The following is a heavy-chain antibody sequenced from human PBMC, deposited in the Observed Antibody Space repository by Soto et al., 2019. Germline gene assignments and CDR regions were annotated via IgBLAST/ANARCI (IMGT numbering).Heavy chain of an antibody. CDR1: GFMFSSYD. Sequence: EVQLLESGGGLVQPGGSLRLSCAASGFMFSSYDMTWVRQAPGKGLEWVSALSGGGDSTYYAPSVRGRFAISRDNSKNTLYLQMNSLRAEDTAVYYCATGLRSVYGPFDSWGQGTLVTVSS. CDR2: LSGGGDST. J-gene: IGHJ4*02. V-gene: IGHV3-23*01. CDR3: ATGLRSVYGPFDS. D-gene: IGHD5-12*01.